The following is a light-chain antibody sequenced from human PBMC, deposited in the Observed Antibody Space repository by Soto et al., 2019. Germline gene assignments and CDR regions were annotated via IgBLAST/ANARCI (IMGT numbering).Light chain of an antibody. Sequence: EIVMTQSPATLSVSPGERATLSCRASQNIDNKLVWYQQKPGQVPRLLIYDASTRATGIPARFSGSGSGTEFTLTISSLQSEDFAFYYCQQFHCWWTFGQGTKVEIK. V-gene: IGKV3-15*01. CDR1: QNIDNK. J-gene: IGKJ1*01. CDR2: DAS. CDR3: QQFHCWWT.